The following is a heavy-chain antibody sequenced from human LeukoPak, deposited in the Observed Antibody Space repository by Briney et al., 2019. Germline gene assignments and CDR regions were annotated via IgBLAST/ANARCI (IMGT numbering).Heavy chain of an antibody. CDR2: IYYSGST. J-gene: IGHJ5*02. D-gene: IGHD3-10*01. Sequence: PSETLSLTCTVSGGSISSYYWSWIRQPPGKGLEWIGYIYYSGSTNYNPSLKSRVTISVDTSKNQFSLKLSSVTAADTAVYYCARSWGITMVRGVNWFDPWGQGTLVTVSS. CDR3: ARSWGITMVRGVNWFDP. CDR1: GGSISSYY. V-gene: IGHV4-59*01.